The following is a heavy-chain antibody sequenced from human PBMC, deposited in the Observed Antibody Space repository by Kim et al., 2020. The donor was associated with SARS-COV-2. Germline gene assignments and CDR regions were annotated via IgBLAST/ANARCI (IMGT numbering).Heavy chain of an antibody. V-gene: IGHV4-39*01. D-gene: IGHD2-8*02. CDR2: IYYKGTT. Sequence: SETLSLTCTVSGGSVSTSAFYWGWIRQSPGKGLEWIGNIYYKGTTYYNPSLKSRVTISIDTPKNQFSLKLSSVTAADTAFYYCARHTQDVTSTGGVVDYWGQGALVTVSS. CDR3: ARHTQDVTSTGGVVDY. CDR1: GGSVSTSAFY. J-gene: IGHJ4*02.